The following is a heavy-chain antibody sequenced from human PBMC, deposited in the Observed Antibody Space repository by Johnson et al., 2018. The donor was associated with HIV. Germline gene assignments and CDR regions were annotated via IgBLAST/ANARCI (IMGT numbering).Heavy chain of an antibody. J-gene: IGHJ3*02. D-gene: IGHD7-27*01. V-gene: IGHV3-74*01. CDR3: ARDALGSAFDI. CDR1: GFTFDDYA. CDR2: INGDGSNT. Sequence: ASGFTFDDYAMHWVRQVPGKGLVWVSHINGDGSNTNYANSVRGRFAISRDNAKNTLYLQMSSLRAEDTAMYYCARDALGSAFDIWGQGTMVTVSS.